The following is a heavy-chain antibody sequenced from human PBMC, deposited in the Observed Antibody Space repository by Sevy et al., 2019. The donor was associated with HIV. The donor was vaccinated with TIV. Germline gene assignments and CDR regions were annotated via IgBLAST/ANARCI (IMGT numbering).Heavy chain of an antibody. CDR1: GFTFSNAW. J-gene: IGHJ6*02. CDR3: TTDWNHGRGMDV. V-gene: IGHV3-15*01. Sequence: GGSLRLSCAASGFTFSNAWMSWVRQAPGKGLEWVGRIKSKTDGGTTGYAAPVKVRFTISSDDSKNTLYLQMNSLKTEDTAAYYCTTDWNHGRGMDVWGQGTTVTVSS. D-gene: IGHD1-1*01. CDR2: IKSKTDGGTT.